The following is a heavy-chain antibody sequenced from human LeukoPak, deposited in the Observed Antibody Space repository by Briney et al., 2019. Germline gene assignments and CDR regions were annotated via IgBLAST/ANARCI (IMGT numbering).Heavy chain of an antibody. Sequence: SETLSLTCAVYGGSFSGYYRSWIRQPPGKGLEWIGVINHSGSTNYNPSLKSRGTISVDTSKNQFSLKLSSVTAADTAVYYCARATDILTGYWGHRFDPWGQGTLVTVSS. CDR1: GGSFSGYY. V-gene: IGHV4-34*01. CDR3: ARATDILTGYWGHRFDP. CDR2: INHSGST. J-gene: IGHJ5*02. D-gene: IGHD3-9*01.